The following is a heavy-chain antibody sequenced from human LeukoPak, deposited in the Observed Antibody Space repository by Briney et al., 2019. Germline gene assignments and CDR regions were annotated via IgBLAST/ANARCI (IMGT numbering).Heavy chain of an antibody. V-gene: IGHV3-33*01. CDR2: IWYDGSNK. CDR1: GFTFSSYG. D-gene: IGHD2-15*01. Sequence: GGSLRLSCAASGFTFSSYGMHWVRQAPGKGREWVAVIWYDGSNKYYADSVKGRFTISRDNSKNTLYLQMNSLRAEDTAVYYCAGGSRWWELVDAFDIWGQGTMLTVSS. CDR3: AGGSRWWELVDAFDI. J-gene: IGHJ3*02.